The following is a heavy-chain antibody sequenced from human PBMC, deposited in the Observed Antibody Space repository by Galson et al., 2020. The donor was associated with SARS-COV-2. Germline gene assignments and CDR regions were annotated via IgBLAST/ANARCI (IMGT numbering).Heavy chain of an antibody. D-gene: IGHD3-16*01. J-gene: IGHJ3*01. Sequence: ETSETLSLTCAISGDSVSSNTAGWTWIRQSPSRGPEWLGRTYYRSKWYNDYAVSVKSRITINPDTSTNQFSLQLNSVTPEDTAVDYCARSWGGYAYITHGHAFDVWGQGTMVTVSS. CDR1: GDSVSSNTAG. CDR3: ARSWGGYAYITHGHAFDV. CDR2: TYYRSKWYN. V-gene: IGHV6-1*01.